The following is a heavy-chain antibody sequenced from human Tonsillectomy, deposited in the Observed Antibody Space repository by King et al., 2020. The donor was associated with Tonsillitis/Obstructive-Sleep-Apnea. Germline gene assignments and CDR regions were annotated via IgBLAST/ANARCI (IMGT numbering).Heavy chain of an antibody. CDR2: ISSSGSTI. CDR1: GFTFSDYY. D-gene: IGHD6-13*01. J-gene: IGHJ4*02. V-gene: IGHV3-11*01. Sequence: QLVQSGGGLVKPGGSLRLSCAASGFTFSDYYMSWIRQAPGKGLEWVSYISSSGSTIYYAASVKGRFTISRDNAKNSLYLQMNSLRAEDTAVYYCARDRDSSSWYAFDYWGQGTLVTVSS. CDR3: ARDRDSSSWYAFDY.